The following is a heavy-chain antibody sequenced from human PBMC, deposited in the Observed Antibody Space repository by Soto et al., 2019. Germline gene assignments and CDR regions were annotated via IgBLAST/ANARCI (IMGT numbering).Heavy chain of an antibody. CDR3: ANCTVDTIFTSGWCNWLDP. CDR2: IRGTNGNT. Sequence: EVQLLESGGGLVQPGGSLRLSCAASGFTFSSSAMRWVRQAPGKGLEWVSAIRGTNGNTHYAESVKGRLTISRDNSKNTLYLQMNFLRAEDTAVYYCANCTVDTIFTSGWCNWLDPWGQGTLVIVSS. D-gene: IGHD6-19*01. J-gene: IGHJ5*02. CDR1: GFTFSSSA. V-gene: IGHV3-23*01.